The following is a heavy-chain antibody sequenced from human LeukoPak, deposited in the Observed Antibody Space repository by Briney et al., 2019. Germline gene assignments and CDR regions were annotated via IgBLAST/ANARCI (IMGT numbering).Heavy chain of an antibody. V-gene: IGHV3-23*01. CDR1: GFTFSNYA. CDR2: ISGSDGRT. D-gene: IGHD2-21*01. Sequence: GGSLRLSCAASGFTFSNYAMSWVRQAPGKGLEWVSAISGSDGRTYYADSVKGRFTISRDNSKNTLYLQINSLRAGDTAVYHRAKQSVIGISHFDYWGQGTLVTVSS. CDR3: AKQSVIGISHFDY. J-gene: IGHJ4*02.